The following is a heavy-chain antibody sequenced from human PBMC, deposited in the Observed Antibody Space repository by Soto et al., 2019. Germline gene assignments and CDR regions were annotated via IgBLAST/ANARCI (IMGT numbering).Heavy chain of an antibody. Sequence: QVQLVQSGAEVKKPGASVKVSCKVSGYTLTELSMHWVRQAPGKGLEWMGGFDPEDGETIYAQKFKGRVTMTEDTSTDADYMELSSVRSEDTAVYYCATGGTLNYYDGMDVWGQGATVSVSS. V-gene: IGHV1-24*01. J-gene: IGHJ6*02. CDR3: ATGGTLNYYDGMDV. CDR2: FDPEDGET. D-gene: IGHD1-1*01. CDR1: GYTLTELS.